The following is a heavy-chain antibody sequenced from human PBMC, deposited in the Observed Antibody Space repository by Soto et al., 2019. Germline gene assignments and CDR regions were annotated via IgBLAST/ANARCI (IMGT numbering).Heavy chain of an antibody. J-gene: IGHJ6*03. D-gene: IGHD2-2*01. CDR2: ISYDGSNK. Sequence: QVQLVESGGGVVQPGRSLRLSCAASGFTFSSYGMHWVRQAPGKGLEWVAVISYDGSNKYYADSVKGRFTISRDNSKNTLYLQMNSLRAEDMAVYYCAKEVVVVPAAGSMDVWGKGTTVTVSS. CDR3: AKEVVVVPAAGSMDV. CDR1: GFTFSSYG. V-gene: IGHV3-30*18.